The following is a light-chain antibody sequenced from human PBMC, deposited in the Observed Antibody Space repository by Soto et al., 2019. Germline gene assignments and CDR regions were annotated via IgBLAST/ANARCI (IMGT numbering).Light chain of an antibody. Sequence: DIQMTNSPSPLSPSVGDRVPIPSRASQIFSYWLAGYQQKPGKPPNLLTYKATSLESGVPSRFGGSGSGTEFTLTISSLQPDDFATYYCQQYNNYWTFGQGTKVEIK. V-gene: IGKV1-5*03. CDR1: QIFSYW. CDR2: KAT. J-gene: IGKJ1*01. CDR3: QQYNNYWT.